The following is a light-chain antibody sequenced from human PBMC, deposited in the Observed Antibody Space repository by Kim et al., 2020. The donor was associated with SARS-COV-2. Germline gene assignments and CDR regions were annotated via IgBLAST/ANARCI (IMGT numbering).Light chain of an antibody. Sequence: SASVRDRVTLTCRASQSISSYLNWYQQKPGKAPKLLIYAASSLRSGVPSRFSGSGSGTDFTLTISSLQPEDFATYYCQQSYSTLYSFGQGTKLEI. CDR3: QQSYSTLYS. V-gene: IGKV1-39*01. J-gene: IGKJ2*03. CDR1: QSISSY. CDR2: AAS.